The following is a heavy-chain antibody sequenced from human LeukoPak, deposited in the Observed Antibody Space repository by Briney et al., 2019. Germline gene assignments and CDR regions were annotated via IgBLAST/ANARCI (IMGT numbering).Heavy chain of an antibody. CDR3: ARLGKSGTYYHGSGSYLDY. V-gene: IGHV4-39*01. D-gene: IGHD3-10*01. J-gene: IGHJ4*02. CDR2: IYYRGST. CDR1: GGSISSSSYY. Sequence: PSETLSLTCTVSGGSISSSSYYWGWIRQPPGKGLEWIGSIYYRGSTYYNASIPSRVPISVDTSKHQYSLKLSSVTAADTAVYYCARLGKSGTYYHGSGSYLDYWGQGTLVTVSS.